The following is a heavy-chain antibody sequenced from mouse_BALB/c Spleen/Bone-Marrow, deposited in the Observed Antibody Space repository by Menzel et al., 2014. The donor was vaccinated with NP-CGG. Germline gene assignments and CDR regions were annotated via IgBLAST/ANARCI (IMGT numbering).Heavy chain of an antibody. CDR1: GYSFTGYT. D-gene: IGHD2-10*02. Sequence: EVQLQQSGPELVKPGASMKISCKASGYSFTGYTMNWVKQSHGKNLEWIGHINPYNGGTSQNQKFKGKATLTVDKSSSTAYMELLSLTSQDSAVYYCARHGYGNYVAMDYWGQGTSVTVSS. V-gene: IGHV1-18*01. J-gene: IGHJ4*01. CDR3: ARHGYGNYVAMDY. CDR2: INPYNGGT.